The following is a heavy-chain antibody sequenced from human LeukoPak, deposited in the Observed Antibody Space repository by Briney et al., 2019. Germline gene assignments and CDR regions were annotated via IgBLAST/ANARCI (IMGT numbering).Heavy chain of an antibody. V-gene: IGHV3-30*18. J-gene: IGHJ4*02. Sequence: PRGSLRLSCAVSGFTFSAYGMHWVRQAPGKGLEWVAIISYDGINKYYPDSVKGRFTISRDNSKNTLYLQMNSLRAEDTAVYYYAKDTRDDHHSDYWGQGTLVTASS. D-gene: IGHD1-14*01. CDR2: ISYDGINK. CDR1: GFTFSAYG. CDR3: AKDTRDDHHSDY.